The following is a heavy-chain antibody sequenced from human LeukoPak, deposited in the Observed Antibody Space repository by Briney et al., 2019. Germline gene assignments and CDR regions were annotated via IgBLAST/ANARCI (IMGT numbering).Heavy chain of an antibody. CDR3: ARDAYDSSGYSFDY. V-gene: IGHV4-4*02. CDR2: IYHSGST. CDR1: GGSISSSNW. J-gene: IGHJ4*02. D-gene: IGHD3-22*01. Sequence: SEALSLTCAVSGGSISSSNWWSWVRQPPGKGLEWIGQIYHSGSTNYNPSLKSRVTISVDKSKNQFSLKLSSVTAADTAVYYCARDAYDSSGYSFDYWGQGTLVTVSS.